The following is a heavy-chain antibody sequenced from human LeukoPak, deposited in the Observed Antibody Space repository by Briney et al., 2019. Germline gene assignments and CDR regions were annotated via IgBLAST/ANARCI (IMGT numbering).Heavy chain of an antibody. Sequence: ASVKVSCKASGYTFTGYYMHWVRQAPGQGLEWMGWINPSGGSTSYAQKFQGRVTMTRDTSTSTVYMELSSLRSEDTAVYYCARDSRIAARPLGYWGQGTLVTVSS. D-gene: IGHD6-6*01. V-gene: IGHV1-46*01. CDR2: INPSGGST. CDR1: GYTFTGYY. CDR3: ARDSRIAARPLGY. J-gene: IGHJ4*02.